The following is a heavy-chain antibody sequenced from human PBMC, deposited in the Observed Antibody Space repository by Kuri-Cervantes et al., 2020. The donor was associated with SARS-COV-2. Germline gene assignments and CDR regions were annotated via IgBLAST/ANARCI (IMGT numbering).Heavy chain of an antibody. D-gene: IGHD5-18*01. CDR3: AKERTSGYSYGWNYYYYGMDV. CDR2: ISYDGGNK. CDR1: GFTFSSYG. J-gene: IGHJ6*02. V-gene: IGHV3-30*18. Sequence: GESLKISCAASGFTFSSYGMHWVRQAPGKGLEWVVVISYDGGNKYYADSVKGRFAISRDNSKNTLYLQMNSLRAEDTAVYYCAKERTSGYSYGWNYYYYGMDVWGQGTTVTSP.